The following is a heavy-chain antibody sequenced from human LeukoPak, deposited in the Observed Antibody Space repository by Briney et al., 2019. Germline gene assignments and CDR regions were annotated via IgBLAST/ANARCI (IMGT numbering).Heavy chain of an antibody. J-gene: IGHJ4*02. CDR3: ARVPLSVNSGWGYYFDY. D-gene: IGHD6-19*01. Sequence: SETLSLTCTVSGGSISSSSYYWGWIRQPPGKGLEWIGSNYYSGSTYYNPSLKSRVTISVDTSKNQFSLKLSSVTAADTAVYYCARVPLSVNSGWGYYFDYWGQGTLVTVSS. CDR2: NYYSGST. V-gene: IGHV4-39*01. CDR1: GGSISSSSYY.